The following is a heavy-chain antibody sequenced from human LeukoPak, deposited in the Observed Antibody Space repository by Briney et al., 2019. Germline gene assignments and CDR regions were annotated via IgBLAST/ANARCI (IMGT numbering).Heavy chain of an antibody. J-gene: IGHJ4*02. CDR1: GFTFSSYG. Sequence: PGGSLRLSCAASGFTFSSYGMHWVRQAPGKGLEWVAFIRYDGSNKYYADSVKGRFTISRDNSKNTLYLQMNSLRAEDTAVYYCAKGSTHLLRYFDWLHRPEYYFDYWGQGTLVTVSS. CDR2: IRYDGSNK. V-gene: IGHV3-30*02. CDR3: AKGSTHLLRYFDWLHRPEYYFDY. D-gene: IGHD3-9*01.